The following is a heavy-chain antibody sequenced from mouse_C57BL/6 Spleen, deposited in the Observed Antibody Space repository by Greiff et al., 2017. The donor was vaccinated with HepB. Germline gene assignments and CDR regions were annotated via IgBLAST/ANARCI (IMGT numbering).Heavy chain of an antibody. J-gene: IGHJ3*01. Sequence: QVQLQQSGPGLVAPSQSLSITCTVSGFSLTSYGVDWVRQPPGKGLEWLGVIWGGGSTNYNSALMSRLSISKDNSKSHVSLKMNSRQTNDTAMYYCAKRERGYYEGFAYWGQGTLVTVAA. CDR3: AKRERGYYEGFAY. V-gene: IGHV2-9*01. CDR1: GFSLTSYG. CDR2: IWGGGST. D-gene: IGHD2-3*01.